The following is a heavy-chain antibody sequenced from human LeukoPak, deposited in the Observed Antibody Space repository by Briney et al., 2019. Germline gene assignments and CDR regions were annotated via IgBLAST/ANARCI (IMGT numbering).Heavy chain of an antibody. D-gene: IGHD3-10*01. J-gene: IGHJ4*02. CDR2: ISYDGSNK. V-gene: IGHV3-30*04. CDR3: ASFGVRTYFDY. Sequence: PGGSLRLSCAASGFTFSSYAMHWVRQAPGKGLEWVAVISYDGSNKYYADSVKGRFTISRDNSKNTLYLQMNSLRAEDTAVYYCASFGVRTYFDYWGQGTLVTVSS. CDR1: GFTFSSYA.